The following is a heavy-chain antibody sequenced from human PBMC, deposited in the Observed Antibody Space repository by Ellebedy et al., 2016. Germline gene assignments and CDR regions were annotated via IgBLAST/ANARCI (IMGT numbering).Heavy chain of an antibody. Sequence: SETLSLXXTVSGYSISSGYYWGWIRQPPGKGLEWIGSIYHSGSTYYNPSLKSRVTISVDTSKNQFSLKLSSVTAADTAVYYCARIGYSSSWYDYWGQGTLVTVSS. D-gene: IGHD6-13*01. J-gene: IGHJ4*02. V-gene: IGHV4-38-2*02. CDR2: IYHSGST. CDR1: GYSISSGYY. CDR3: ARIGYSSSWYDY.